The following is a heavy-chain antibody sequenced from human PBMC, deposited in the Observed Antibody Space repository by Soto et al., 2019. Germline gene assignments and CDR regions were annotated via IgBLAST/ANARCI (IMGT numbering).Heavy chain of an antibody. D-gene: IGHD1-26*01. CDR1: GFTFSSYG. CDR2: ISYDGSNK. V-gene: IGHV3-30*03. J-gene: IGHJ3*02. Sequence: PGGSLRLSCAASGFTFSSYGMHWVRQAPGKGLEWVAVISYDGSNKYYADSVKGRFTISRDNSKNTLYLQMNSLRAEDTAVYYCADLTATTLNAFDIWGQGTMVTVSS. CDR3: ADLTATTLNAFDI.